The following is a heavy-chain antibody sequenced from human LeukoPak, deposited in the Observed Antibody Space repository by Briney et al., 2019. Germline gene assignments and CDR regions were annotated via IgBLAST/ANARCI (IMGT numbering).Heavy chain of an antibody. D-gene: IGHD3-22*01. CDR1: GFTFSTYW. CDR2: IHPDGSQK. CDR3: ATDRGYSSFDY. Sequence: GGSLRLSCEGSGFTFSTYWMDWVRQSPGERLEWVASIHPDGSQKDYGESVKGRFSISRDNAKKSLYLQMNSLRAEDTATYYCATDRGYSSFDYWGQGTLVTVSS. V-gene: IGHV3-7*01. J-gene: IGHJ4*02.